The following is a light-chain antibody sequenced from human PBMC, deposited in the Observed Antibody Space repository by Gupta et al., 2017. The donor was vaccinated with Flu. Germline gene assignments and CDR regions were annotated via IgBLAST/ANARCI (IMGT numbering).Light chain of an antibody. CDR1: QSVLYSSNNKNY. CDR3: QQYYSTPPT. CDR2: WAS. V-gene: IGKV4-1*01. J-gene: IGKJ1*01. Sequence: DIVMTQSPDSLAVSLGERATTNCKSSQSVLYSSNNKNYLAWYQQKPGQPPKLLIYWASTRESGVPDRFSGSGSGTDFTLTISSLQAEDVAVYHCQQYYSTPPTFGQGTKVEIK.